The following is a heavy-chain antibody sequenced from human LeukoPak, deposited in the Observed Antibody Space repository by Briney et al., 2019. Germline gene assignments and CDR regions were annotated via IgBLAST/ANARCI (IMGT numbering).Heavy chain of an antibody. J-gene: IGHJ4*02. D-gene: IGHD3-22*01. CDR3: AGGRQTDYYDSSGGPYFDY. Sequence: SETLSLTCTVSGGSISTCSWSWIRQPPGKGLDWIGEINHSGSTNYNPSLKSRVTISVDTSKNQFPLKLSSVTAADTAVYYCAGGRQTDYYDSSGGPYFDYWGQGTLVTVSS. V-gene: IGHV4-34*01. CDR1: GGSISTCS. CDR2: INHSGST.